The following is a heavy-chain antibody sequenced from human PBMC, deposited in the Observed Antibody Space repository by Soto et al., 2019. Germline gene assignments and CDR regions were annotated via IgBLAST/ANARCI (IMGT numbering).Heavy chain of an antibody. CDR1: GFTFSSYG. D-gene: IGHD2-15*01. J-gene: IGHJ6*02. Sequence: GGSLRLSCAASGFTFSSYGMHWVRQAPGKGLEWVAVISYDGSNKYYADSVKGRFTISRDNSKNTLYLQMNSLRAEDTAVYYCAKLIKVVAAYYYYGMDVWGQGTTVTVSS. CDR2: ISYDGSNK. V-gene: IGHV3-30*18. CDR3: AKLIKVVAAYYYYGMDV.